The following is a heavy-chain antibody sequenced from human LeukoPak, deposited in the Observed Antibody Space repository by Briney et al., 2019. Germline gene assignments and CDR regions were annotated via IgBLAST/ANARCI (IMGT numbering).Heavy chain of an antibody. CDR1: GFTFSSYS. CDR3: ARASGWFGELPPQFDY. CDR2: ISSSSSYI. D-gene: IGHD3-10*01. J-gene: IGHJ4*02. Sequence: PGGSLRLSCAASGFTFSSYSMNWVRQAPGKGLEWVSSISSSSSYIYYADSVKGRFTISRDNAKTSLYLQMNSLRAEATAVYYCARASGWFGELPPQFDYWGQGTLVTVSS. V-gene: IGHV3-21*01.